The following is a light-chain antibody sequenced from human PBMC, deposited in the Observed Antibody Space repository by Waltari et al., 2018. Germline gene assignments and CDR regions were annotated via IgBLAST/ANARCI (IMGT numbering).Light chain of an antibody. J-gene: IGLJ3*02. Sequence: NFMLTQSHSVSESPGKTVTISCTRSSGSLASNFVQWYQPRPGSAPTTVIYEDNQRPSGVPDRFSGSIDSSSNSASLTISGLKTEDEADYYCQSYDNINQGVFGGGTKLTVL. CDR2: EDN. CDR3: QSYDNINQGV. CDR1: SGSLASNF. V-gene: IGLV6-57*04.